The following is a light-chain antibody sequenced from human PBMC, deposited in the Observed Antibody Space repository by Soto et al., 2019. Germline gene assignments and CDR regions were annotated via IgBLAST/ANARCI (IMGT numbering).Light chain of an antibody. CDR1: SSDVGGYKY. J-gene: IGLJ2*01. V-gene: IGLV2-14*01. Sequence: QSALTQPASVSGSPGQSITISCTGTSSDVGGYKYVSWYQQHPGKAPKLMIYEVSTRPSGVSYRFSASKSGNTASLTISGLQAEDEADYYCSSYTSSSTHVVFGGGTKVTVL. CDR2: EVS. CDR3: SSYTSSSTHVV.